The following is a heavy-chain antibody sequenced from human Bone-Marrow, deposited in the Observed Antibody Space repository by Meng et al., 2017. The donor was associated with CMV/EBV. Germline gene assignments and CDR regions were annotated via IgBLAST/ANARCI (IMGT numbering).Heavy chain of an antibody. Sequence: ASVKVSCKASGYTFTSYYMHWVRQAPGQGLEWMGIINPSGGSTSYAQKFQGRVTMTRDTSTSTVYMELSSLRSEDTAVYYWARAGGSGSYYNVRYYYGMDVWGQGTTVTVSS. CDR2: INPSGGST. CDR1: GYTFTSYY. J-gene: IGHJ6*02. CDR3: ARAGGSGSYYNVRYYYGMDV. D-gene: IGHD3-10*01. V-gene: IGHV1-46*01.